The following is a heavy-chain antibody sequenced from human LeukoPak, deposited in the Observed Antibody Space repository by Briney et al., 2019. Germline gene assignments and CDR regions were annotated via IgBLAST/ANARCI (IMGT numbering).Heavy chain of an antibody. CDR3: ASSLRFTMVRGVQFDY. D-gene: IGHD3-10*01. CDR2: IYTSGST. Sequence: PSETLSLTCTVSGGSISSGSYYWSWIRQPAGKGLEWIGRIYTSGSTNYNPSLKSRVTISVDTSKNQFSLKLSSVTAADTAVYYCASSLRFTMVRGVQFDYWGQGTLVTVSS. J-gene: IGHJ4*02. CDR1: GGSISSGSYY. V-gene: IGHV4-61*02.